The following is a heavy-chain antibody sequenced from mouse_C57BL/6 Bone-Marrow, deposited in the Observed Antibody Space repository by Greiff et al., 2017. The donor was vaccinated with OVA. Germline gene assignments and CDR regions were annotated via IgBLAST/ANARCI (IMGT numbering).Heavy chain of an antibody. D-gene: IGHD4-1*01. V-gene: IGHV1-55*01. CDR2: IYPGSGST. CDR3: ARWSSELPFDY. Sequence: QVHVKQPGAELVKPGASVKMSCKASGYTFTSYWITWVKQRPGQGLEWIGDIYPGSGSTNYNEKFKSKATLTVDTSSSTAYMQLSSLTSEDSAVYYCARWSSELPFDYWGQGTTLTVSS. J-gene: IGHJ2*01. CDR1: GYTFTSYW.